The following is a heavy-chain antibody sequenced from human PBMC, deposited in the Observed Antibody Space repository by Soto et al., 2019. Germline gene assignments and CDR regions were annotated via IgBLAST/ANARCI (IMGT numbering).Heavy chain of an antibody. Sequence: GGSLRLSCAASGFTFSSYSMNWVRQAPGKGLEWVSYISSSSSTIYYADSVKGRFTISRDNAKNSLYLQMNSLRDEDTAVYYCARAEGSFRGGYYYGMDVWGQGTTVTASS. J-gene: IGHJ6*02. CDR3: ARAEGSFRGGYYYGMDV. CDR2: ISSSSSTI. CDR1: GFTFSSYS. D-gene: IGHD6-13*01. V-gene: IGHV3-48*02.